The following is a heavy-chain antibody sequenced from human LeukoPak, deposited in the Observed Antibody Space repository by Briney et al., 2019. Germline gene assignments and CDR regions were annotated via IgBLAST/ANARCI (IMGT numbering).Heavy chain of an antibody. CDR1: GGSFSGYY. V-gene: IGHV4-34*01. Sequence: SETLSLTCAVYGGSFSGYYWSWIRQPPGKGLEWIGEINHGGSTNYNPSLKSRVTISVDTSKNQFSLKLSSVTAADTAVYYCARVRSRSRYFDYWGQGTLVTVSS. D-gene: IGHD2-2*01. CDR2: INHGGST. J-gene: IGHJ4*02. CDR3: ARVRSRSRYFDY.